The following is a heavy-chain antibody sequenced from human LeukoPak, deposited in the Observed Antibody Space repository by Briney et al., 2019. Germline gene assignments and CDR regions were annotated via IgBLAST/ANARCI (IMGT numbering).Heavy chain of an antibody. Sequence: GGSLRLSCAASGFTFSSTSMSWVRQAPGKGLEWVAVTVGGGGGTYYADSVKGRFTISRDNSNNTLYLQMNSLRAEDTAVYYCAKLTTSWGQGTLVTVSS. D-gene: IGHD4-11*01. CDR3: AKLTTS. V-gene: IGHV3-23*01. CDR1: GFTFSSTS. CDR2: TVGGGGGT. J-gene: IGHJ4*02.